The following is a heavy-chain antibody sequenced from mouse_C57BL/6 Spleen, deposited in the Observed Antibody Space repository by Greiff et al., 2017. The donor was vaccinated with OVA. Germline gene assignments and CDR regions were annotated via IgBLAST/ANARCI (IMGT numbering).Heavy chain of an antibody. V-gene: IGHV1-50*01. CDR2: IDPSDSYT. D-gene: IGHD2-5*01. CDR1: GYTFTSYW. Sequence: QVQLQQPGAELVKPGASVKLSCKASGYTFTSYWMQWVKQRPGQGLEWIGEIDPSDSYTNYTQKFKGKATLTVDTSSSTAYMQLSSLTSEDSAVYYCARNGAYSNYGAWFAYWGQGTLVTVSA. J-gene: IGHJ3*01. CDR3: ARNGAYSNYGAWFAY.